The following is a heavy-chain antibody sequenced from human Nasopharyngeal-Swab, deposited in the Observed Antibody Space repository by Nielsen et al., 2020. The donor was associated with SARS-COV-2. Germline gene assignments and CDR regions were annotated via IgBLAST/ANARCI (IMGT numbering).Heavy chain of an antibody. Sequence: SETLSLTCTVSGGSISSSSYYWGWIRLPPGKGLDWIGNIYSSGSTYFNPSLKGRVTISLDTSKNQFSLRLYSVTAADTAVYYCASGGSGSNYYMDVWGKGTTVTVSS. J-gene: IGHJ6*03. D-gene: IGHD3-22*01. CDR1: GGSISSSSYY. V-gene: IGHV4-39*07. CDR2: IYSSGST. CDR3: ASGGSGSNYYMDV.